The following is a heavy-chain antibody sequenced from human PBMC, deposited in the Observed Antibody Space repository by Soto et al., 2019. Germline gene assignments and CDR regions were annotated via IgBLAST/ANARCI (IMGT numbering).Heavy chain of an antibody. CDR3: AIDRPYFQH. V-gene: IGHV3-30-3*01. CDR1: GFTFSSYA. Sequence: QVQLVESGGGVVQPGRSLRLSCAASGFTFSSYAMHWVRKAPGKGLEWVAVISYDGSNKYYADSVKGRFTISRDNSKNTLYLQMNSLRAEDTAEYYCAIDRPYFQHWGQGTLVPVSS. J-gene: IGHJ1*01. CDR2: ISYDGSNK.